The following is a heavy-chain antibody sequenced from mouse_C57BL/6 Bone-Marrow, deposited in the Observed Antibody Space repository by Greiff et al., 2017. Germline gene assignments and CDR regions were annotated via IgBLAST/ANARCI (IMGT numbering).Heavy chain of an antibody. CDR2: ISDGGSYT. Sequence: EVQLVESGGGLVKPGGSLKLSCAASGFTFSSYAMSWVRQTPEKRLEWVATISDGGSYTNYPDNVKGRFTFSRDNAKNNLYLQMSHLKSEDTAMYYCARVRVDRTYFDVWGTGTTVTVSS. D-gene: IGHD1-1*02. CDR3: ARVRVDRTYFDV. CDR1: GFTFSSYA. V-gene: IGHV5-4*01. J-gene: IGHJ1*03.